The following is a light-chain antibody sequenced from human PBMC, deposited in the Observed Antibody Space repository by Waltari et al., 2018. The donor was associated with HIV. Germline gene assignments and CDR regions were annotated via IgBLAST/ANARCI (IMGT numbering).Light chain of an antibody. V-gene: IGKV4-1*01. CDR2: WAS. CDR3: QQYYRTPLT. CDR1: QTLLYSSNNKNY. J-gene: IGKJ4*01. Sequence: DILMTQSPDSLAVSLGERATINCKARQTLLYSSNNKNYLAWYQHKPGQPPKLLIYWASTRQSGVPDRFSGSGPGTNFNLTINKLQAEDVATYYCQQYYRTPLTFGGGTKVGL.